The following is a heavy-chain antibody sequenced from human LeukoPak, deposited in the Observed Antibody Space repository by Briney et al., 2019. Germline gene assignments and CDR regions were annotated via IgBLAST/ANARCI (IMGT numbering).Heavy chain of an antibody. Sequence: SETLSLTCTVSGGSISSYYWSWIRQPPGKGLEWIGRIYTSGSTNYNPSLKSRVTMSVDTSKNQFSLKLSSVTAADTAVYYCARAGRLDGGPLNWFDPWGQGTLVTVSS. CDR2: IYTSGST. CDR1: GGSISSYY. D-gene: IGHD3/OR15-3a*01. V-gene: IGHV4-4*07. J-gene: IGHJ5*02. CDR3: ARAGRLDGGPLNWFDP.